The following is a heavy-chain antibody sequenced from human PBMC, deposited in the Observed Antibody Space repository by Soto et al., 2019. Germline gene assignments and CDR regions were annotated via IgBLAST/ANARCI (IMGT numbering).Heavy chain of an antibody. CDR1: GGSVSSGVFS. CDR2: IFHGGSP. V-gene: IGHV4-30-2*01. CDR3: ARGHYYYAMDV. Sequence: QLTLPESGSGVVKPSQTLSLTCAVSGGSVSSGVFSWNWIRQPPGQVLEWIGYIFHGGSPHYTPSLGGRVSISVDRSTNVISLNLTSMTPADTAVYFCARGHYYYAMDVWGQGATVTVSS. J-gene: IGHJ6*02.